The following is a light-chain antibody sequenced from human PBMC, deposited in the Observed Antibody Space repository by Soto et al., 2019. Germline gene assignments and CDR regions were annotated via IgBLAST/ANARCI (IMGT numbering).Light chain of an antibody. CDR1: QSISSW. CDR3: QQSFYVPYT. CDR2: KAS. V-gene: IGKV1-5*03. Sequence: DIQMTQSASTLSASLGDRVTITCRASQSISSWLAWYQQKPGKAPKLLINKASSLESGVPSRFSGSGYGTEFNLTISSLQTDDFATYYCQQSFYVPYTFGPGTKVDIK. J-gene: IGKJ3*01.